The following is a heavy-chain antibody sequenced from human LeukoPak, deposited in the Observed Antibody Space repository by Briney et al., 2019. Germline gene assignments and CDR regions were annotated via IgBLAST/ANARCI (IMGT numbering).Heavy chain of an antibody. CDR3: ARGGDFGVVNNWFDP. J-gene: IGHJ5*02. V-gene: IGHV4-31*03. CDR1: GGSLSSGGYY. CDR2: IYYSGST. D-gene: IGHD3-3*01. Sequence: SETLSLTCTVSGGSLSSGGYYWSWIRQHPGKGLEWIGYIYYSGSTYYTPSLKSRVTISVDTSKNQFSLKLSSVTAADTAVYYCARGGDFGVVNNWFDPWGQGTLVTVSS.